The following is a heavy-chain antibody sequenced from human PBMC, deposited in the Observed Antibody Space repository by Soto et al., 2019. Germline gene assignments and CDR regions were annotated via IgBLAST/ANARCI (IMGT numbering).Heavy chain of an antibody. CDR2: IYYSGST. Sequence: SETLSLTCTVSGGSISSGGYYWSWIRQHPGKGLEWIGYIYYSGSTYYNPSLKSRVTISVDTSKNQFSLKLSSVTAADTAVYYCARVCVCSSTSCYLGAPPWFDPWGQGTLVTVSS. J-gene: IGHJ5*02. V-gene: IGHV4-31*03. CDR1: GGSISSGGYY. CDR3: ARVCVCSSTSCYLGAPPWFDP. D-gene: IGHD2-2*01.